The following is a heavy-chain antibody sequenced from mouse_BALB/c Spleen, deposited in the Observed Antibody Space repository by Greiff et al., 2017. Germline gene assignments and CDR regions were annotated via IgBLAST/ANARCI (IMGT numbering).Heavy chain of an antibody. V-gene: IGHV1-69*02. CDR2: IDPSDSYT. J-gene: IGHJ3*01. Sequence: QVQLQQPGAELVKPGASVKLSCKASGYTFTSYWMHWVKQRPGQGLEWIGEIDPSDSYTNYNQKFKGKATLTVDKSSSTAYMQLSSLTSEDSAVYYCARWNGNYVAWFAYWGQGTLVTVSA. D-gene: IGHD2-1*01. CDR1: GYTFTSYW. CDR3: ARWNGNYVAWFAY.